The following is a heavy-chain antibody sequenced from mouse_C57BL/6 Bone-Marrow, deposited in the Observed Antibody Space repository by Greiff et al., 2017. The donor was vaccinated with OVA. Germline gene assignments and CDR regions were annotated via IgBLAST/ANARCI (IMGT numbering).Heavy chain of an antibody. CDR1: GFSLTSYG. J-gene: IGHJ1*03. CDR3: AKPLLRYSYWYFDV. D-gene: IGHD1-1*01. Sequence: VQVVESGPGLVAPSQSLSITCTVSGFSLTSYGVSWVRQPPGKGLEWLGVIWGDGSTNYHSALISRLSISKDNSKSQVFLKLNSLQTDDTATYYCAKPLLRYSYWYFDVWGTGTRSPSPQ. V-gene: IGHV2-3*01. CDR2: IWGDGST.